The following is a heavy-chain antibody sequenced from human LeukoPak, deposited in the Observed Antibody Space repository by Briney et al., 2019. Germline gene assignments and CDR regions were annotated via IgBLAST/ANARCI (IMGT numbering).Heavy chain of an antibody. CDR1: GGSFSGYY. Sequence: PSETLSLTCAVYGGSFSGYYWSWIRQPPGKGLGWIGETNHSGSTNYNPSLKSRVTISVDTSKNQSSLKLSSVTAADTAVYYCARAIPYCSGGSCIAYFDYWGQGTLVTVSS. CDR2: TNHSGST. V-gene: IGHV4-34*01. D-gene: IGHD2-15*01. CDR3: ARAIPYCSGGSCIAYFDY. J-gene: IGHJ4*02.